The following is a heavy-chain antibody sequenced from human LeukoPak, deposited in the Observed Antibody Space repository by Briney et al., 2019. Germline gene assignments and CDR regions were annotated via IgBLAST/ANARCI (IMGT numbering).Heavy chain of an antibody. V-gene: IGHV3-7*01. CDR3: ARDRQWLDDYYYGMDV. CDR1: GFTFSSYW. Sequence: PGGSLRLSCAASGFTFSSYWMSWVRQAPGKGLEWVANIKQDGSEKYYVDSVKGRFTISRDNAKNSLYLQMNSLRAEDTAVYYCARDRQWLDDYYYGMDVWGQGTTVTVSS. D-gene: IGHD6-19*01. J-gene: IGHJ6*02. CDR2: IKQDGSEK.